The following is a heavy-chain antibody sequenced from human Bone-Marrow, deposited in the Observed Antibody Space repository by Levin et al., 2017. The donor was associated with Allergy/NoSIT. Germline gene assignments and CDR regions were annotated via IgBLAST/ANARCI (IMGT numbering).Heavy chain of an antibody. V-gene: IGHV3-23*01. J-gene: IGHJ1*01. CDR1: GLSISSFA. CDR3: ATERSDGKTIIIEH. CDR2: ISDNSANK. Sequence: AGGSLRLSCAASGLSISSFAMSWVRQGPGTRMEWVSAISDNSANKYYADSVKGRFIISRDNSKDTLYLQMNSLRAEDTAIYYCATERSDGKTIIIEHWGQGALVTVSS. D-gene: IGHD5-24*01.